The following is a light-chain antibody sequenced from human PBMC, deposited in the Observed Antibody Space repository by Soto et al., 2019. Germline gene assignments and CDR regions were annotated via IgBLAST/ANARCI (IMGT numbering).Light chain of an antibody. Sequence: QSALTQPASASGSPGQSVTISCTGTSRDVGGYNYVSWYQQHPGKAPKLMIYEVTNRPSGVPDRCSGSKSGNTASLTVSGVEDEDDADYYSYSDEGTQMVFGGGTELTVL. V-gene: IGLV2-8*01. CDR2: EVT. CDR1: SRDVGGYNY. J-gene: IGLJ3*02. CDR3: YSDEGTQMV.